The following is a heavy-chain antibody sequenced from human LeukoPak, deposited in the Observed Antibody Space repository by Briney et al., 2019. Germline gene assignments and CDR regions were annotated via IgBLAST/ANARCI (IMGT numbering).Heavy chain of an antibody. D-gene: IGHD3-3*01. Sequence: PGRSLRLSCAASGFTFSSYGMHWVRQAPGKGLEWVAVISYDGSNKYYADSVKGRFTISRDNSKNTLYLQMNSLRAEDTAVYYCAKGWYRLERPVLYPPAGHYYGMDVWGQGTTVTVSS. CDR2: ISYDGSNK. CDR1: GFTFSSYG. V-gene: IGHV3-30*18. CDR3: AKGWYRLERPVLYPPAGHYYGMDV. J-gene: IGHJ6*02.